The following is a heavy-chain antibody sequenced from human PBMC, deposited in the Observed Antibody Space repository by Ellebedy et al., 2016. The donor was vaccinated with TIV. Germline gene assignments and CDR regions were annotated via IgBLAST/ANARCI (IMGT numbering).Heavy chain of an antibody. D-gene: IGHD6-19*01. CDR1: GGSFSGYY. Sequence: SETLSLXCAVYGGSFSGYYWSWIRQPPGKGLEWIGEINHSGSTNYNPSLKSRVTISVDTSKNQFSLKLSSVTAADTAVYYCARGLAVAGTGYYGMDVWGQGTTVTVSS. V-gene: IGHV4-34*01. J-gene: IGHJ6*02. CDR3: ARGLAVAGTGYYGMDV. CDR2: INHSGST.